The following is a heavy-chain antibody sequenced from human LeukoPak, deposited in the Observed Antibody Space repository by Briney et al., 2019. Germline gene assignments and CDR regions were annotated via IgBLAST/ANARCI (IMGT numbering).Heavy chain of an antibody. CDR3: ARVSPNTVTTLQYFDY. Sequence: SETLSLTCTVTGGSISSSSYYWGWFRQPPGKGLDWIGSIYYSGSTYYNPSLKSRVTISVDTSKNQFSLKLSSVTAADTAVYYCARVSPNTVTTLQYFDYWGQGTLVTVSS. J-gene: IGHJ4*02. D-gene: IGHD4-17*01. V-gene: IGHV4-39*01. CDR2: IYYSGST. CDR1: GGSISSSSYY.